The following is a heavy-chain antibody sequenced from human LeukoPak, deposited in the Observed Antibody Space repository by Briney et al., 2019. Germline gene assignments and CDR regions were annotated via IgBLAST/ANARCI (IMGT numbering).Heavy chain of an antibody. CDR1: GYTFTSYG. CDR3: ARVGLHGLRYFDWLSKSDDI. V-gene: IGHV1-18*01. Sequence: ASVKVSCKPSGYTFTSYGISWVRQAPGHGLEWMGWISAYNGNTNYAQKLQGRVTMTTDTSTSTAYMELRSLRSDDTAVYYCARVGLHGLRYFDWLSKSDDIWGQGTMVTVSS. D-gene: IGHD3-9*01. J-gene: IGHJ3*02. CDR2: ISAYNGNT.